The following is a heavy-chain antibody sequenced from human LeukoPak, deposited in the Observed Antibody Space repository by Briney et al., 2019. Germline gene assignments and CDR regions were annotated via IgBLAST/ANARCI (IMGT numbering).Heavy chain of an antibody. Sequence: GGSLRLSCAASGFTFSSYWMSWVRQAPGKGLEWVANIKQDGSEKYYVDSVKGRFTISRDNAKNSLYLQMNSLRAEDTAVYYCARTYYDFWSGPLPMDVWGKGTTVTVSS. J-gene: IGHJ6*03. CDR1: GFTFSSYW. CDR2: IKQDGSEK. D-gene: IGHD3-3*01. CDR3: ARTYYDFWSGPLPMDV. V-gene: IGHV3-7*01.